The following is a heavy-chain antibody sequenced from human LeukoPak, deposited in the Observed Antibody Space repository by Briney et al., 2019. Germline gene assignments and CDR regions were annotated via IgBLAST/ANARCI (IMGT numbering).Heavy chain of an antibody. Sequence: GGSLRLSCAASGFTFDDYAMHWVRQAPGKGLEWVSLISWDGGSTYYADSVKGRFTISRDSSKNSLYLQMNSLRAEDTALYYCAKAEPDCTNGVCPHYFDYWGQGTLVTVSS. V-gene: IGHV3-43D*03. CDR1: GFTFDDYA. J-gene: IGHJ4*02. D-gene: IGHD2-8*01. CDR2: ISWDGGST. CDR3: AKAEPDCTNGVCPHYFDY.